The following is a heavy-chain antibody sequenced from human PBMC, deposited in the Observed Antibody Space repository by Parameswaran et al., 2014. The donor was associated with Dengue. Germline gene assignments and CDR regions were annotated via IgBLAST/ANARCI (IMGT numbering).Heavy chain of an antibody. V-gene: IGHV3-7*03. CDR2: IKLDGSER. CDR3: ARVRGQLLLSTKWVNWFDP. D-gene: IGHD2-2*01. J-gene: IGHJ5*02. Sequence: WIRQPPGKGLEWVANIKLDGSERYYGDSVKGRFTISRDNAKNSLYLEMNSLRAEDTAVYYCARVRGQLLLSTKWVNWFDPWGQGTLVTVSS.